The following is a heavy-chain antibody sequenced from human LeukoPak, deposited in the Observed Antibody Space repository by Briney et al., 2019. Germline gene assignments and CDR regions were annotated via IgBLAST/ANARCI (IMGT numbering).Heavy chain of an antibody. CDR3: AREIWFGETYAFDI. D-gene: IGHD3-10*01. CDR2: ISSSCSTI. Sequence: YISSSCSTIYYADSVKGRFTISRDNAKNSLYLQMNSLRAEDTAVYYCAREIWFGETYAFDIWGQGTMVTVSS. J-gene: IGHJ3*02. V-gene: IGHV3-11*04.